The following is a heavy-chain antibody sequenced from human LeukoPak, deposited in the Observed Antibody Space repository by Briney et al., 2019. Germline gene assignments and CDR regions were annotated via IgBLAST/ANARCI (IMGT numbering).Heavy chain of an antibody. D-gene: IGHD3-9*01. CDR1: GFAFNTYS. CDR2: IISSTGSV. CDR3: ARDFDRAGDFHHFDY. Sequence: AGGSLRLSCAASGFAFNTYSMNWVRQAPGEGLQWVSSIISSTGSVYYSDSVKGRFTISRDTAKNTLYLQMNNLRAEDTGVYYCARDFDRAGDFHHFDYSGQGTLVTVSS. J-gene: IGHJ4*02. V-gene: IGHV3-21*01.